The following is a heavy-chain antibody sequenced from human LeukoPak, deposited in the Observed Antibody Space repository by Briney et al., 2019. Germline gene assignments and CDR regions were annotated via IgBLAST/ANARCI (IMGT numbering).Heavy chain of an antibody. D-gene: IGHD3-22*01. CDR2: ISAYNGNT. CDR3: ARGIDSSGYYGPFDY. Sequence: ASVKVSCKASGYTFTSYGISWVRQAPGQGLEWMGWISAYNGNTNYAQKLQGRVTMTRDTSTSTVYMELSSLRSEDTAVYYCARGIDSSGYYGPFDYWGQGTLVTVSS. J-gene: IGHJ4*02. CDR1: GYTFTSYG. V-gene: IGHV1-18*01.